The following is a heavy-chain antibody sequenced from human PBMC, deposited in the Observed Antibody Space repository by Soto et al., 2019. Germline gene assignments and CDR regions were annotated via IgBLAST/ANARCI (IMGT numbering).Heavy chain of an antibody. D-gene: IGHD3-16*01. CDR2: INPADSDI. CDR1: GYSFTSNW. CDR3: ARHQRDDASRKIDC. V-gene: IGHV5-51*01. Sequence: GESLKISCQGSGYSFTSNWIGWVRQMPGKGLEWMGIINPADSDIKYSPSFQGQVTISADKSIGAAYLQWSSLKASDTAMYYCARHQRDDASRKIDCWGQGTLVTVSS. J-gene: IGHJ4*02.